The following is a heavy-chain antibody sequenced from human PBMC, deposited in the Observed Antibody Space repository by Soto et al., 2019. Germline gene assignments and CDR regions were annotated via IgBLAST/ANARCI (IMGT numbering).Heavy chain of an antibody. CDR1: GGSISSYY. V-gene: IGHV4-4*07. Sequence: SETLSLTCTVSGGSISSYYWSWIRQPAGKGLEWIGRIYTSGSTNYNPSLKSRVTMSVDTSKNQFSLKLSSVTAADTAVYYCARDRSITMVRGASYGMDVWGQGTTVTVSS. D-gene: IGHD3-10*01. CDR3: ARDRSITMVRGASYGMDV. J-gene: IGHJ6*02. CDR2: IYTSGST.